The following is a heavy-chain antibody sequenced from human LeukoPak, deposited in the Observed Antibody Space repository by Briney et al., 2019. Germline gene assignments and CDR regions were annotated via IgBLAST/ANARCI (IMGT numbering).Heavy chain of an antibody. Sequence: SETLSLTCSVSDDSISIYYWSWIRQPPGKGLEWIGYIYYSGSTNYNPSLKSRVTISVDTSKNQFSLKLSSVTAADTAVYYCARGDRAYYYDSSGYYSPHLFDYWGQGTLVTVSS. CDR3: ARGDRAYYYDSSGYYSPHLFDY. V-gene: IGHV4-59*01. CDR1: DDSISIYY. CDR2: IYYSGST. D-gene: IGHD3-22*01. J-gene: IGHJ4*02.